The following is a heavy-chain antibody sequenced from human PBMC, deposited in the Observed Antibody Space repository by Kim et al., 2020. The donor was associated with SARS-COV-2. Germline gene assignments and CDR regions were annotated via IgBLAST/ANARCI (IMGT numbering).Heavy chain of an antibody. V-gene: IGHV3-23*01. D-gene: IGHD3-3*01. CDR1: GFTFSSYA. J-gene: IGHJ6*02. CDR3: AKGTVGGDDFWSGLYYGMDV. CDR2: ISGSGGST. Sequence: GGSLRLSCAASGFTFSSYAMSWVRQAPGKGLEWVSAISGSGGSTYYADSVKGRFTISRDNSKNTLYLQMNSLRAEDTAVYYCAKGTVGGDDFWSGLYYGMDVWGQGTTVTVSS.